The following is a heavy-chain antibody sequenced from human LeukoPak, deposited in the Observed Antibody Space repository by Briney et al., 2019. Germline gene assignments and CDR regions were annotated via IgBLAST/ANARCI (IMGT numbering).Heavy chain of an antibody. CDR2: MKGGGET. D-gene: IGHD2-15*01. V-gene: IGHV3-23*01. CDR3: ARDYCSGGSCYANNWFDP. Sequence: PGGSLRLSCAASGFSFTNYAMSWVRQAPARGPEWLSSMKGGGETFYADSVKGRFTLSRDDSRNTVYLQLNNLRVEDTAVYYCARDYCSGGSCYANNWFDPWGQGTLVTVSS. J-gene: IGHJ5*02. CDR1: GFSFTNYA.